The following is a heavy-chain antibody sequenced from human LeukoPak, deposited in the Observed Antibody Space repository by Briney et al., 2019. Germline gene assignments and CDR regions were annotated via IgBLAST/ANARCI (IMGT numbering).Heavy chain of an antibody. J-gene: IGHJ4*02. CDR3: AREMLYYGSGSYPDY. D-gene: IGHD3-10*01. CDR2: INPSGGST. CDR1: GYTFTSYY. Sequence: GASVKVSCKASGYTFTSYYMHWVRQAPGQGLEWMGIINPSGGSTSYAQKFQGRVTMTRDTSTSTVYMELSSLRSEDTAVYYCAREMLYYGSGSYPDYWGQGTLVTVSS. V-gene: IGHV1-46*01.